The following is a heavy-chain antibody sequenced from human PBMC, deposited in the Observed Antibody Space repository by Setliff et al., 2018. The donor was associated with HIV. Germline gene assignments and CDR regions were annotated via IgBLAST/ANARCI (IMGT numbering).Heavy chain of an antibody. J-gene: IGHJ2*01. CDR2: INPSVGST. Sequence: ASVKVSCKASGYTLTTYYMHWVRQAPGQGLEWMAVINPSVGSTNFAQKFQGRVTITADESTSTAYMELTGLRSEDTAVYYCATGPTMVTSKGFWFFDLWGRGTLVTVSS. CDR3: ATGPTMVTSKGFWFFDL. V-gene: IGHV1-46*01. D-gene: IGHD4-17*01. CDR1: GYTLTTYY.